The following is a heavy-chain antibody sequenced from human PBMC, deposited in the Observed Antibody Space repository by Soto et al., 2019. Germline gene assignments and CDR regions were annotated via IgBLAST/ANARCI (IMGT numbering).Heavy chain of an antibody. Sequence: VLLLESGGGFVQPGGSVRLSCAAPQFTFGGLGLSWVRQSPGRGLEWVATISRDEDNTHYADSVNGRFTISKDRSTNTLHLHMASLRAEDTAMYYCVSWMSAHCDYWGRGTLVTVSS. CDR1: QFTFGGLG. D-gene: IGHD2-2*03. V-gene: IGHV3-23*01. CDR3: VSWMSAHCDY. J-gene: IGHJ4*02. CDR2: ISRDEDNT.